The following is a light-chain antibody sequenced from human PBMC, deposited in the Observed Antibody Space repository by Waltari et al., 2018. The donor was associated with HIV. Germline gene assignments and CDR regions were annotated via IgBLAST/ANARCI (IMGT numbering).Light chain of an antibody. CDR1: QSIGSS. Sequence: EIVLTQSPDFQSVTPKEKVTITCRASQSIGSSLHWYQQKRDQSPKLLIKFASQSLSGVPSRFSGGGSGTDFTLTINGLEAEDAAMYYCQQSSSLPLTFGGGTKVEIK. V-gene: IGKV6-21*01. CDR2: FAS. J-gene: IGKJ4*01. CDR3: QQSSSLPLT.